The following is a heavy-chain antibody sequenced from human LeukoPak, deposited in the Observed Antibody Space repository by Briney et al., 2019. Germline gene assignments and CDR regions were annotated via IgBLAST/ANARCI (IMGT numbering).Heavy chain of an antibody. J-gene: IGHJ4*02. D-gene: IGHD3-10*02. CDR1: GGSISSSSYY. Sequence: PSETLSLTCTVSGGSISSSSYYWGWIRQAPGKGLEWVSAISGSGGSTYYADSVKGRFTISRDNSKNTLYLQMNSLRAEDTAVYYCAKMCSGYFDYWGQGTLVTVSS. V-gene: IGHV3-23*01. CDR3: AKMCSGYFDY. CDR2: ISGSGGST.